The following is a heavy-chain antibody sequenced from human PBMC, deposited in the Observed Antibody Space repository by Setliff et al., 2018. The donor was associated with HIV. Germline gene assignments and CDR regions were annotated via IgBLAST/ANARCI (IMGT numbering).Heavy chain of an antibody. V-gene: IGHV3-21*01. D-gene: IGHD3-10*01. CDR2: ISRDNFVR. Sequence: PGGSLRLSCVVSGFDFASFLIHWVRQAPGKGLEWVASISRDNFVRFYADSVRGRFNASRDNAQKSLFLQMNSLKADDTAFYYCAREAPIQGVTYGFPHFDYWGQGALVTVSS. CDR3: AREAPIQGVTYGFPHFDY. J-gene: IGHJ4*02. CDR1: GFDFASFL.